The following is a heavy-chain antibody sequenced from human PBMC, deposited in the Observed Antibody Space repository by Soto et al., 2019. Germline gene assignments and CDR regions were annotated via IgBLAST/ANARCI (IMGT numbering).Heavy chain of an antibody. CDR1: GYSISSGYY. D-gene: IGHD2-15*01. CDR3: ARALYCSGGSCSPLRGMDV. V-gene: IGHV4-38-2*01. J-gene: IGHJ6*02. CDR2: IYHSGST. Sequence: SETLSLTCAVSGYSISSGYYWGWIRQPPGKGLEWIGTIYHSGSTYYNPSLKSRVTISADTSKNQFSLKLRSVTAADTAVYYCARALYCSGGSCSPLRGMDVWGQGTTVTVSS.